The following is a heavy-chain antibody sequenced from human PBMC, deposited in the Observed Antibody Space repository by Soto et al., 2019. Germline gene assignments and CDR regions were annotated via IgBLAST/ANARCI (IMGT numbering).Heavy chain of an antibody. CDR1: GFTFSSFA. CDR2: ISGSGGST. J-gene: IGHJ5*02. CDR3: ARDNGMAGSFDP. V-gene: IGHV3-23*01. D-gene: IGHD2-8*01. Sequence: PGGSLRLSCAASGFTFSSFAMSWVRQAPGKGLEWVSGISGSGGSTYHADSVRGRFTISRDNAKSSLYLQMNTLRDEDTAVYYCARDNGMAGSFDPWGQGTLVTVSS.